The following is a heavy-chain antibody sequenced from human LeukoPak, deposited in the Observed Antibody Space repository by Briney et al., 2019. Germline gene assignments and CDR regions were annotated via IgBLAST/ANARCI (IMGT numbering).Heavy chain of an antibody. J-gene: IGHJ4*02. CDR3: ARDLDPSSSPFPYYFDY. CDR1: GFTFSSYS. Sequence: GGSLRLSCAASGFTFSSYSMNWVRQAPGKGLEWVSSISSSSSYIYYADSVKGRFTISRDNAKKSLYLQMNSLRAEDTALYYCARDLDPSSSPFPYYFDYWGQGTLVTVSS. V-gene: IGHV3-21*01. D-gene: IGHD6-6*01. CDR2: ISSSSSYI.